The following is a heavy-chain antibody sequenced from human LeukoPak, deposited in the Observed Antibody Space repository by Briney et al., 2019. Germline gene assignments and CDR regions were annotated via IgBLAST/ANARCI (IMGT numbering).Heavy chain of an antibody. V-gene: IGHV1-69*06. J-gene: IGHJ4*02. D-gene: IGHD5-12*01. CDR2: IIPIFGTA. CDR1: EGTFSSYA. CDR3: ARQNIVATIQGYYFDY. Sequence: ASLKVSCKASEGTFSSYAISWVRQAPGQGLEWMGGIIPIFGTANYAQKFQGRVTITADKSTSTAYMELSSLRSEDTAVYYCARQNIVATIQGYYFDYWGQGTLVTVSS.